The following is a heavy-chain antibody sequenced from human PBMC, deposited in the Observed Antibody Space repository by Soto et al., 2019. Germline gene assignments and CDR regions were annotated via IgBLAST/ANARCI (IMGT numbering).Heavy chain of an antibody. CDR2: ISAYNGNT. CDR1: GYTFTSYC. Sequence: SGNVSCKASGYTFTSYCIRWVRQAPGQGLEWMGWISAYNGNTNYAQKLQGRVTMTTDTSTSTAYMELRSLRSDDTAVYYCARGRSMVLDWFDPWGQGTLVTVSS. D-gene: IGHD3-10*01. CDR3: ARGRSMVLDWFDP. J-gene: IGHJ5*02. V-gene: IGHV1-18*01.